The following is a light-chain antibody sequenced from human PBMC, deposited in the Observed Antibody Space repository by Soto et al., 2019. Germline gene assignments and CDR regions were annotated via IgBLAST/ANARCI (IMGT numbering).Light chain of an antibody. V-gene: IGLV2-23*02. CDR2: EVN. Sequence: QSALTQPASVSGSPGQSITISCTGTSSDVGSYNLVSWYQQHPGKAPKLMIYEVNKRPSGVSNRFSGSKSGNTASLTISGLQAEDDSDYYCCSYGGSSWVFGGGTKVTVL. CDR1: SSDVGSYNL. CDR3: CSYGGSSWV. J-gene: IGLJ3*02.